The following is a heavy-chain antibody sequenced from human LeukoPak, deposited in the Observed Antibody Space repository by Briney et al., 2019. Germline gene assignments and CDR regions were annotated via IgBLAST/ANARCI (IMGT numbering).Heavy chain of an antibody. D-gene: IGHD1-1*01. Sequence: PGGSLRLSCAASGFTFSNYWMPWVRQAPGKGLVWVSRINSDGSSTSYADSVKGRFTISRDNAKNTVYLQMSSLRAEDTAVYYCARSTAGLDYWGQGTLVTVSS. J-gene: IGHJ4*02. V-gene: IGHV3-74*01. CDR2: INSDGSST. CDR3: ARSTAGLDY. CDR1: GFTFSNYW.